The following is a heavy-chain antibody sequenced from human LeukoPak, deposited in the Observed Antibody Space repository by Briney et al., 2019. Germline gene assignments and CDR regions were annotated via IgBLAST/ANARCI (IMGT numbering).Heavy chain of an antibody. CDR3: ARASLGYCSSTSCLGRRFDY. V-gene: IGHV1-69*02. CDR2: IIPILGIA. CDR1: GGTFSSYT. Sequence: GASVKVSCKASGGTFSSYTISWVRQAPGQGLEWMGRIIPILGIANYAQKFQGRVTITADKSTSTAYMELRSLRSGDTAVYYCARASLGYCSSTSCLGRRFDYWGQGTLVTVSS. D-gene: IGHD2-2*01. J-gene: IGHJ4*02.